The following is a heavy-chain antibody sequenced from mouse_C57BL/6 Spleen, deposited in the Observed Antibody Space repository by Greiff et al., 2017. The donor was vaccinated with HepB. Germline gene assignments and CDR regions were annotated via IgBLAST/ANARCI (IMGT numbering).Heavy chain of an antibody. J-gene: IGHJ4*01. CDR2: INPYNGGT. Sequence: EVQLQQSGPVLVKPGASVKMSCKASGYTFTDYYMNWVKQSHGKSLEWIGVINPYNGGTSYNQKFKGKATLTVDKSSSTAYMELNSLTSEDSAVYYCARAAGNYDYAMDYWGQGTSVTVSS. D-gene: IGHD2-1*01. CDR1: GYTFTDYY. CDR3: ARAAGNYDYAMDY. V-gene: IGHV1-19*01.